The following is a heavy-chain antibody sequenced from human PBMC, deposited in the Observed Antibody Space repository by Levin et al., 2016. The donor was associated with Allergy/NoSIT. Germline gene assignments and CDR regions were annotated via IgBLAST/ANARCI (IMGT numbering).Heavy chain of an antibody. V-gene: IGHV3-48*03. CDR3: ARDRYDAYYYYGMDV. D-gene: IGHD1-1*01. Sequence: GESLKISCAASGFTFNNYDMNWVRQAPGKGLEWVSNIRSRGNTIYADSVEGRFTISRDNAKNSLYLQMNSLRAEDTAVYYCARDRYDAYYYYGMDVWGQGTTVAVS. CDR1: GFTFNNYD. J-gene: IGHJ6*02. CDR2: IRSRGNTI.